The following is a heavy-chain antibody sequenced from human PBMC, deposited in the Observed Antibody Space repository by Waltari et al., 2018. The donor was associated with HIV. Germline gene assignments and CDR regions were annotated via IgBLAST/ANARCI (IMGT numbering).Heavy chain of an antibody. Sequence: QVQMVQSGAEVKKPGSSVKVSCTASGGPFSTHAISSVRQATGQGLEWMGGIIPIFGTANYAQKFQGRVTITADESTSTAYMELSSLRSEDTAVYYCARVGPATVDYWGQGTLVTVSS. J-gene: IGHJ4*02. V-gene: IGHV1-69*01. CDR1: GGPFSTHA. CDR2: IIPIFGTA. D-gene: IGHD2-2*01. CDR3: ARVGPATVDY.